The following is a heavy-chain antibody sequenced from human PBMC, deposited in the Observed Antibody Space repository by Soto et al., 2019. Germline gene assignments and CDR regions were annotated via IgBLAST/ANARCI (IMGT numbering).Heavy chain of an antibody. D-gene: IGHD3-16*01. V-gene: IGHV1-8*01. J-gene: IGHJ5*02. Sequence: ASVKVSCKASGYSFTNKDVTWVRQATGQGLEWMGWMNPGGGDTGYAQKFQGRVTMTRDISIATAYMELSSLRSDDTAIYYCARMATFGSLNWFDPWGQGTLVTVSS. CDR3: ARMATFGSLNWFDP. CDR1: GYSFTNKD. CDR2: MNPGGGDT.